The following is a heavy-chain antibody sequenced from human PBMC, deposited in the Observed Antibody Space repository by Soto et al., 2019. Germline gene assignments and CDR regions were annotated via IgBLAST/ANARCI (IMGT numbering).Heavy chain of an antibody. CDR2: IYYSGST. Sequence: QVQLQESGPGLVKPSQTLSLTCTVSGGSISSGGYYWSWIRQHPGKGLEWIGYIYYSGSTYYNPSLKSRVTIAVDTSKNQFSLKLSSVTAADTAVYYCASGEQQLSYYYGMDVWGQGTTVTVSS. V-gene: IGHV4-31*03. CDR1: GGSISSGGYY. J-gene: IGHJ6*02. D-gene: IGHD6-13*01. CDR3: ASGEQQLSYYYGMDV.